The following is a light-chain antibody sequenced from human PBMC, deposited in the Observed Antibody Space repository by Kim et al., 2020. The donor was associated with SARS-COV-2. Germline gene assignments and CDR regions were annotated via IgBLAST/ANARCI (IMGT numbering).Light chain of an antibody. CDR3: QQYNSYPYT. V-gene: IGKV1-5*03. Sequence: DIQMTQSPSTLSASVGDRVAITCRASESISNWLAWYQQKPGKAPKLLIYKASNLQPGVPSRFSGSGSGTEFTLTISSLQPDDFATYYCQQYNSYPYTFGQGTKLEIK. CDR1: ESISNW. CDR2: KAS. J-gene: IGKJ2*01.